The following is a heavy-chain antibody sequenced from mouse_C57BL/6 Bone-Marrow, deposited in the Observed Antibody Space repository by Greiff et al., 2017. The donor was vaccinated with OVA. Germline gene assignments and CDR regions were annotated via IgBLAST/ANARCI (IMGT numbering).Heavy chain of an antibody. CDR1: GFSFNTYA. Sequence: EVKLVESGGGLVQPKGSLKLSCAASGFSFNTYAMNWVRQAPGKGLEWVARIRSKSNNYATYYADYVKDRFTISRDDSESMLYLQMNNLITEDTARYYCVRLVYYYGGWYFDVWGTGTTVTVSS. J-gene: IGHJ1*03. D-gene: IGHD1-1*01. V-gene: IGHV10-1*01. CDR3: VRLVYYYGGWYFDV. CDR2: IRSKSNNYAT.